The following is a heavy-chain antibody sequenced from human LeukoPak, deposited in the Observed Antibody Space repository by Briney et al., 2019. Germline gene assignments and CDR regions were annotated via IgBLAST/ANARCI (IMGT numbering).Heavy chain of an antibody. J-gene: IGHJ4*02. Sequence: GGSLRPSCAASGFTFSSYEMNWVRQAPGKGLEWVSYISSSGSTIYYADSVKGRFTISRDNAKNSLYLQMNSLRAEDTAVYYCARVPIDWNGRGDYWGQGTLVTVSS. V-gene: IGHV3-48*03. CDR3: ARVPIDWNGRGDY. D-gene: IGHD1-1*01. CDR2: ISSSGSTI. CDR1: GFTFSSYE.